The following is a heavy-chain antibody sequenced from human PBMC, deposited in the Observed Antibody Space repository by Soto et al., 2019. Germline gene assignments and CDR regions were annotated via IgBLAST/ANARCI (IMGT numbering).Heavy chain of an antibody. CDR2: ISAYNGNR. CDR1: GYTFFNYG. Sequence: QVQLVQSGAEVKKPGASVKVSCEASGYTFFNYGISWVRQAPGQGLEWMGWISAYNGNRNYAGKFQGRATMTTETSTSTAYMELRSLRSDDTAVHYCARDGITLAGSFDYWGQGTLVTVSS. CDR3: ARDGITLAGSFDY. D-gene: IGHD6-19*01. V-gene: IGHV1-18*01. J-gene: IGHJ4*02.